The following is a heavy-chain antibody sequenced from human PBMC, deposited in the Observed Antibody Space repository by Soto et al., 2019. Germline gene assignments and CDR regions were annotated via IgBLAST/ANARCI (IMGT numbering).Heavy chain of an antibody. D-gene: IGHD3-10*01. Sequence: QLQLQESGPGLVKPSETLSLTCTVSGGSISSSSYYWGWIRQPPGKGLEWIGSIYYSGSTYYNPSLKSRVTISVDTSKNQFSLKLSSVTAADTAVYYCARLTWFGESTAAGNDYWGQGTLVTVSS. CDR1: GGSISSSSYY. J-gene: IGHJ4*02. V-gene: IGHV4-39*01. CDR3: ARLTWFGESTAAGNDY. CDR2: IYYSGST.